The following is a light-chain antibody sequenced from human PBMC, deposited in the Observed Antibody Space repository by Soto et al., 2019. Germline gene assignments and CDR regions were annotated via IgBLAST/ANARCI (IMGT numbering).Light chain of an antibody. CDR1: KLEDKY. CDR3: QAWDSSTYVV. J-gene: IGLJ2*01. V-gene: IGLV3-1*01. Sequence: SYELTQPPSVSVSPGQTASITCSADKLEDKYVNWYQQRPGQSPVLVIYADTKRPSGIPERFSGSNSGNTATLTISGTQGMDEADFYCQAWDSSTYVVFGGGTKLTVL. CDR2: ADT.